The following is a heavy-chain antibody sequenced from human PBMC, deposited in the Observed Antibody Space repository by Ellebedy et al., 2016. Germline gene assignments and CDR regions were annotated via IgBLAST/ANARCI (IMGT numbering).Heavy chain of an antibody. V-gene: IGHV4-4*07. D-gene: IGHD2-2*02. J-gene: IGHJ6*03. Sequence: SETLSLXXTVSGGSISSYYWSWIRQPAGKGLEWIGRIYTSGSTNYNPSLKSRVTMSVDTSKNQFSLKLSSVTAADTAVYYCARVFPCSSTSCYIRNYYMDVWGKGTTVTVSS. CDR1: GGSISSYY. CDR3: ARVFPCSSTSCYIRNYYMDV. CDR2: IYTSGST.